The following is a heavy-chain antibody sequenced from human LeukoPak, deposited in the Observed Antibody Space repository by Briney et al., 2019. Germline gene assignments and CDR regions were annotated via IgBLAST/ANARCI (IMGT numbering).Heavy chain of an antibody. CDR1: GGSFSGYY. CDR2: IYYSGST. Sequence: SETLSLTCAVYGGSFSGYYWSWIRQHPGKGLEWIGYIYYSGSTYYNPSLKSRVTISVDTSKNQFSLKLSSVTAADTAVYYCARDLYGSGSPYNWFDPWGQGTLVTVSS. D-gene: IGHD3-10*01. J-gene: IGHJ5*02. V-gene: IGHV4-31*11. CDR3: ARDLYGSGSPYNWFDP.